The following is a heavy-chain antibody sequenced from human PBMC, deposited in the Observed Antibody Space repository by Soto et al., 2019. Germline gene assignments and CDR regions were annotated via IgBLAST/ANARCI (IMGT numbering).Heavy chain of an antibody. D-gene: IGHD7-27*01. J-gene: IGHJ4*02. CDR1: GFTFSSYG. CDR3: ARPRLGIYLEPYDY. CDR2: IWYDGSNK. V-gene: IGHV3-33*01. Sequence: GGSLRLSCAASGFTFSSYGMHWVRQAPGKGLEWVAVIWYDGSNKYYADSVKGRFTISRDNSKNTLYLQMNSLRAEDTAVYYCARPRLGIYLEPYDYWGQGTLVTVSS.